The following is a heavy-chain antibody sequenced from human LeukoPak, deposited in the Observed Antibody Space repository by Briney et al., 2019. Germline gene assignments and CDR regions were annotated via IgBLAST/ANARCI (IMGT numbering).Heavy chain of an antibody. CDR3: ARAPGNIVVVPAANVYWFDP. V-gene: IGHV4-34*01. D-gene: IGHD2-2*01. CDR2: INHSGST. J-gene: IGHJ5*02. CDR1: GGSFSGYY. Sequence: PSETLSLTCAVYGGSFSGYYWSWIRQPPGKGLEWIGEINHSGSTNYNPSLKSRVTISVDTSKNQFSLKLSSVTAADTAEYYCARAPGNIVVVPAANVYWFDPWGQGTLVTVSS.